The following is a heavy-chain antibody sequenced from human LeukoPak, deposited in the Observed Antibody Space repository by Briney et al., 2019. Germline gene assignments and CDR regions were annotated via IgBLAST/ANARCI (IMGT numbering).Heavy chain of an antibody. Sequence: PGGSLRLSCAASGFTFSSYSMNWVRQAPGKGLEWVSAISGSGGSTYYADSVKGRFTISRDNSKNTLYLQMNSLRAEDTAVYYCASGPEITMIVVDPFDYWGQGTLVTVSS. V-gene: IGHV3-23*01. D-gene: IGHD3-22*01. J-gene: IGHJ4*02. CDR3: ASGPEITMIVVDPFDY. CDR1: GFTFSSYS. CDR2: ISGSGGST.